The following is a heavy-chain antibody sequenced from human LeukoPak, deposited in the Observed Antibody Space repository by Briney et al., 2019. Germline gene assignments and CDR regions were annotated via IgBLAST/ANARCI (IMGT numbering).Heavy chain of an antibody. V-gene: IGHV3-53*01. J-gene: IGHJ4*02. Sequence: GGSLRLSCAASGYTLSTDHMSWVRQAPGKGLQWVSVTYVDGGAYYADSVKGRFTISRDNSKNTVDLQMNNLTAEDTALYYCARVWELSFDHWGQGALVTVSS. CDR1: GYTLSTDH. CDR2: TYVDGGA. CDR3: ARVWELSFDH. D-gene: IGHD3-16*02.